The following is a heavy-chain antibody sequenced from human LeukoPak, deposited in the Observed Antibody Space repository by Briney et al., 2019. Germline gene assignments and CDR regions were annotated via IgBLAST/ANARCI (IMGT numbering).Heavy chain of an antibody. J-gene: IGHJ6*02. D-gene: IGHD4-17*01. CDR2: IWYDGSNK. V-gene: IGHV3-33*01. CDR3: ARDQRDYGAKYYYYYGMDV. Sequence: GGSLRLSCAASGFTFSSYGMHWVRQAPGKGLEWVAVIWYDGSNKYYADSVKGRFTISRDNSKNTLYLQMNSLRAEDTAVYHCARDQRDYGAKYYYYYGMDVWGQGTTVTVSS. CDR1: GFTFSSYG.